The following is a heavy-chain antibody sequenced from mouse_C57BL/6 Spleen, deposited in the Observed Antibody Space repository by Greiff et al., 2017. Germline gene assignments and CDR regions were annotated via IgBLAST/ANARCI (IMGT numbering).Heavy chain of an antibody. CDR1: GFTFSSYA. V-gene: IGHV5-9-1*02. Sequence: EVQGVESGEGLVKPGGSLKLSCAASGFTFSSYAMAWVRQTPEKRLEWVAYISSGGDYIYYADTVKGRFTISRDNARNTLYLQMSSLKSEDTAMYYCTRDGRGYYDGYFDVWGTGTTVTVSS. CDR2: ISSGGDYI. J-gene: IGHJ1*03. D-gene: IGHD1-1*01. CDR3: TRDGRGYYDGYFDV.